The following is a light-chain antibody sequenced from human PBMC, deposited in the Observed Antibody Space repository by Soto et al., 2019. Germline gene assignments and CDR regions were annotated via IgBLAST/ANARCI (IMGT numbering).Light chain of an antibody. CDR2: GAS. V-gene: IGKV3-15*01. CDR3: QQYGSSPWT. Sequence: EIVMTQSPATLSVSPGERATLSCRASQSVSSDLAWYHQKPGQAPRLLIYGASTRATGIPARFSGSGSGTDFTLTIRRLELEDFAVYYCQQYGSSPWTFGQGTKVDIK. J-gene: IGKJ1*01. CDR1: QSVSSD.